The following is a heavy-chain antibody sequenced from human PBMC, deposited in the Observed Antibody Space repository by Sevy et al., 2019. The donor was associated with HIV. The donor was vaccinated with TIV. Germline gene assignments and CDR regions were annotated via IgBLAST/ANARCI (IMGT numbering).Heavy chain of an antibody. D-gene: IGHD1-7*01. V-gene: IGHV3-11*06. J-gene: IGHJ4*02. Sequence: GGSLRLSCAVSGFTFSDYYMSWIRQAPGKGLEWVSDISSGSTYTKYADSVKGQFTISRDNAKNSLYLQMNSLGVEDTAVYYCSRDRRNYAGQYFDYWGQGTLVTVSS. CDR3: SRDRRNYAGQYFDY. CDR2: ISSGSTYT. CDR1: GFTFSDYY.